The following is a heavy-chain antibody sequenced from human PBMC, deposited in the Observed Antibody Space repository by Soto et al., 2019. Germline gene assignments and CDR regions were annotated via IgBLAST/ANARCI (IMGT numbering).Heavy chain of an antibody. Sequence: GASVKVSYKASGYSFTSYGISWVRQAPGQGLEWMGWTSAYNGNTNYAQKFQGRVTMTTDTSTSTAYMELRSLRSDDTAVYYCAREGIAVAITDAFDIWGQGTMVTVSS. CDR1: GYSFTSYG. V-gene: IGHV1-18*01. CDR2: TSAYNGNT. D-gene: IGHD6-19*01. J-gene: IGHJ3*02. CDR3: AREGIAVAITDAFDI.